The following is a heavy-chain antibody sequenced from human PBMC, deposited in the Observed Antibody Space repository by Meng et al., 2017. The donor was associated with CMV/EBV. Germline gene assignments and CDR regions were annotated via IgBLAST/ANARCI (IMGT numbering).Heavy chain of an antibody. D-gene: IGHD2-15*01. Sequence: GESLKISCAASGFTFSSYWMSWVRQAPGKGLEWVANIKQDGSEKYYVDSVKGRFTISRDNAKNSLYLQMNSLRAEDTAVYYCAKDPSAATEDGGDYWGQGTLVTVSS. CDR2: IKQDGSEK. CDR1: GFTFSSYW. V-gene: IGHV3-7*01. CDR3: AKDPSAATEDGGDY. J-gene: IGHJ4*02.